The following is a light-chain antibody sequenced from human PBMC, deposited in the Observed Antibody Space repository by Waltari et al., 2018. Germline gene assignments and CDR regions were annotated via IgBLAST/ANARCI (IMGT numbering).Light chain of an antibody. CDR3: HQRANWPRT. J-gene: IGKJ1*01. V-gene: IGKV3-11*01. CDR1: QSVSYY. Sequence: EIVLTQSPATLSLSPGQRATLSCRASQSVSYYLAWYQQKPGQAPRLLIYDTSNRATGIPARFSGSGSGTDFTRTISSLEPEDSAVYYCHQRANWPRTFGQGTKVEIK. CDR2: DTS.